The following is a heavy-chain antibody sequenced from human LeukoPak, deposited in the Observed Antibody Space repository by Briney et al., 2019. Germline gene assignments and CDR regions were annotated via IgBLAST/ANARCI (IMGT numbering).Heavy chain of an antibody. Sequence: GGSLRLSCAASGFTFSSYGMHWVRQAPGKGLEWVAVIWYDGSNKYYADSVKGRFTISRDNSKNTLYLQMNSLRAEDTAVYYCARDGRYSGSYYADYWGQGTLVTVSS. CDR3: ARDGRYSGSYYADY. CDR2: IWYDGSNK. V-gene: IGHV3-33*01. J-gene: IGHJ4*02. CDR1: GFTFSSYG. D-gene: IGHD1-26*01.